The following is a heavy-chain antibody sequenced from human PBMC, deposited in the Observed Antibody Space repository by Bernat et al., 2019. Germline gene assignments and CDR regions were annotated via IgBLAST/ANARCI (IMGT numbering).Heavy chain of an antibody. CDR1: GGTVSSSSYY. CDR2: VFYSGIT. Sequence: QLHLQESGPGLVKPSETLSLTCTVSGGTVSSSSYYWAWIRQSPGKGLEWIGTVFYSGITYYNPSLRSRVTISVDMSKNQFSLKLSSVTAADTAVYYCARVFSGSYAAYDWGQGTLVTVSS. J-gene: IGHJ4*02. V-gene: IGHV4-39*02. CDR3: ARVFSGSYAAYD. D-gene: IGHD1-26*01.